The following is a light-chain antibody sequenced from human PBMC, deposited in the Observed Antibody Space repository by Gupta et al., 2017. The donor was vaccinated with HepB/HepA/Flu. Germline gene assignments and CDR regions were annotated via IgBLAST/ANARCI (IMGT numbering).Light chain of an antibody. CDR1: SSDVGGYNY. J-gene: IGLJ3*02. V-gene: IGLV2-14*01. CDR2: DVS. CDR3: SSYTSSSTLRV. Sequence: QSALTQPASVSGSPGQSITISCTGTSSDVGGYNYVSWYQQHPGKAPKLMIYDVSNRPSGVSNRFSGSKAGNTAYLTISGLQAEEEADDYCSSYTSSSTLRVFGGGTKLTVL.